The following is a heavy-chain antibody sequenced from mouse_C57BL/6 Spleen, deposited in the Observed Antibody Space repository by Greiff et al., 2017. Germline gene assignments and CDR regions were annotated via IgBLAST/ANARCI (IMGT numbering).Heavy chain of an antibody. Sequence: QVQLQQPGAELVKPGASVKMSCKASGYTFTSYWITWVKQRPGQGLEWIGDLYPGSGSTNYNEKFKSKATLTVDTSSSTAYMQRSSLTSEDSAVYSCASYDYDALYYFDYWGQGTTLTVSS. V-gene: IGHV1-55*01. CDR2: LYPGSGST. CDR3: ASYDYDALYYFDY. CDR1: GYTFTSYW. J-gene: IGHJ2*01. D-gene: IGHD2-4*01.